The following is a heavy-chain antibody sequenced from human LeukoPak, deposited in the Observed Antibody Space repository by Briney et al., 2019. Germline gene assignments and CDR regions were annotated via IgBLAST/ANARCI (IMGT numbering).Heavy chain of an antibody. J-gene: IGHJ3*02. V-gene: IGHV1-69*05. CDR2: IIPIFGTA. CDR3: ASTGRYLSVAKPETPAGTRAFDI. Sequence: ASVKVSCKASGGTFSSYAISWVRQAPGQGLEWMGGIIPIFGTANYAQKFQGRVTITTDESTSTAYMELSSLRSEDTAVYYCASTGRYLSVAKPETPAGTRAFDIWGQGTMVTVSS. CDR1: GGTFSSYA. D-gene: IGHD2-15*01.